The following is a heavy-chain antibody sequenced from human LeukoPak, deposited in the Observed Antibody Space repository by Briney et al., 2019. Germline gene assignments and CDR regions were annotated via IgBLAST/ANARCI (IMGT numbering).Heavy chain of an antibody. CDR1: GFTFSSYA. V-gene: IGHV3-23*01. J-gene: IGHJ6*04. Sequence: PGGSLRLYCAASGFTFSSYAMNWLRQAPGKGLEWVSGISNSGGTTYYADSVKGRFTISRDNSKTTLYLQMNSLRAEDTAVYYCARDPTIVRGVKPYYYYYYGMDVWGKGTTVTVSS. CDR3: ARDPTIVRGVKPYYYYYYGMDV. CDR2: ISNSGGTT. D-gene: IGHD3-10*01.